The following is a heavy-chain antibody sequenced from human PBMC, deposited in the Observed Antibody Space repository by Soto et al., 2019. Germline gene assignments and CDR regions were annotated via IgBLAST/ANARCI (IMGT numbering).Heavy chain of an antibody. CDR2: ISSSSSYI. CDR3: ARDSENCSGGSCYFAEYFQH. D-gene: IGHD2-15*01. Sequence: GGSLRLFCAASGFTFSSYSMNWVRQAPGKGLEWVSSISSSSSYIYYADSVKGRFTISRDNAKNSLYLQMNSLRAEDTAVYYCARDSENCSGGSCYFAEYFQHWGQGTLVTVSS. V-gene: IGHV3-21*01. J-gene: IGHJ1*01. CDR1: GFTFSSYS.